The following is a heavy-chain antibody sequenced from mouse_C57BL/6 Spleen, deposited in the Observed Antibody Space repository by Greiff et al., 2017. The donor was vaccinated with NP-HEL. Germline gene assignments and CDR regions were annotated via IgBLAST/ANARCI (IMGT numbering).Heavy chain of an antibody. V-gene: IGHV1-18*01. CDR2: INPNNGGT. Sequence: EVQLQESGPELVKPGASVKIPCKASGYTFTDYNMDWVKQSHGKSLEWIGDINPNNGGTIYNQKFKGKATLTVDKSSSTAYMELRSLTSEDTAAYYCARYPAQATDYAMDYWGQGTSVTVSS. CDR3: ARYPAQATDYAMDY. D-gene: IGHD3-2*02. CDR1: GYTFTDYN. J-gene: IGHJ4*01.